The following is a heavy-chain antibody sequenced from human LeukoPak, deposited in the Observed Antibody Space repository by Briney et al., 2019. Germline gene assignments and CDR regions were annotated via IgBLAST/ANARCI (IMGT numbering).Heavy chain of an antibody. CDR2: INHSGST. J-gene: IGHJ6*03. Sequence: PSETLSLTCAVYGGSFSGYYWSWIRQPPGKGLEWIGEINHSGSTNYNPSLKSRVTISVDTSKNQFSLKLSSVTAADTAVYYCARHIRGYSSRYMDVWGKGTTVTISS. D-gene: IGHD3-22*01. CDR3: ARHIRGYSSRYMDV. V-gene: IGHV4-34*01. CDR1: GGSFSGYY.